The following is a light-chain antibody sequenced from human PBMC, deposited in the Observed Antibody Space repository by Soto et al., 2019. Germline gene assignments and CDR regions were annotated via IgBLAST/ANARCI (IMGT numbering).Light chain of an antibody. Sequence: DIQMTQSPSSLSASVGDRVTITCRASQSVTSYLHWYQQKPGEAPKLLIFAASSLQSGVPLRFSGSGSGTDFTHTISSLQPEDFATYYCQQSYSSPRMYTFGQGTKLEIK. CDR2: AAS. CDR1: QSVTSY. J-gene: IGKJ2*01. CDR3: QQSYSSPRMYT. V-gene: IGKV1-39*01.